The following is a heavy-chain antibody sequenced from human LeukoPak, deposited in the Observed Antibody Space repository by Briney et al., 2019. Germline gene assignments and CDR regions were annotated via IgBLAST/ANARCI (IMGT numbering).Heavy chain of an antibody. V-gene: IGHV3-48*02. D-gene: IGHD1-7*01. CDR1: GFTFSSYS. CDR3: ARRMGGELVAFDI. Sequence: GGSLRLSCAASGFTFSSYSMNWVRQAPGEGLEWVSYISSSSTTIYFADSVKGRFTISRDNAKNSLYLQMNSLRDEDTAVYYCARRMGGELVAFDIWGQGTMVTVSS. CDR2: ISSSSTTI. J-gene: IGHJ3*02.